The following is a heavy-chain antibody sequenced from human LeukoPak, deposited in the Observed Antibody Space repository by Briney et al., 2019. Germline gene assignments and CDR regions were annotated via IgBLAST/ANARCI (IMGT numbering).Heavy chain of an antibody. CDR1: GGTFSSYA. D-gene: IGHD3-22*01. CDR3: AREAYYDSSGYTAEYFQH. V-gene: IGHV1-69*05. CDR2: IIPIFGTA. Sequence: ASVKVSCKASGGTFSSYAISWVRQAPGQGLEWMGGIIPIFGTANYAQKFQGRVTMTRDTSTSTVYMELSSLRSEDTAVYYCAREAYYDSSGYTAEYFQHWGQGTLVTVSS. J-gene: IGHJ1*01.